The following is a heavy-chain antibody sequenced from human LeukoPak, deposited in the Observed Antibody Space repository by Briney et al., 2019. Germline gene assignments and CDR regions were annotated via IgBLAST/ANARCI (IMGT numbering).Heavy chain of an antibody. V-gene: IGHV3-30*18. CDR3: AKVGYGSLQGYYYGMDV. CDR1: GFTFSGHG. D-gene: IGHD3-10*01. CDR2: ISYDGSNK. Sequence: PGGSLRLSCAASGFTFSGHGMHWVRQAPGKGLEWVAVISYDGSNKYYADSVKGRFTISRDNSKNTLYLQMNSLRAEDTAVYYCAKVGYGSLQGYYYGMDVWGQGTTVTVSS. J-gene: IGHJ6*02.